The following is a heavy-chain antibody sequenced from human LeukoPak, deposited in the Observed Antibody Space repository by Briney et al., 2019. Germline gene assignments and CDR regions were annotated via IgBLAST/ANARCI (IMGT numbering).Heavy chain of an antibody. J-gene: IGHJ5*02. CDR1: GFTFSRYE. Sequence: GGSLRLSCAASGFTFSRYEMNWVRQAPGKGLEWVSYISSSGSTIYYADSVKGRFTISRDNAKNSLYLQMNSLRAEDTAVYYCARELGYCSSTSCPNWFDPWGQGTLVTVSS. D-gene: IGHD2-2*01. CDR2: ISSSGSTI. CDR3: ARELGYCSSTSCPNWFDP. V-gene: IGHV3-48*03.